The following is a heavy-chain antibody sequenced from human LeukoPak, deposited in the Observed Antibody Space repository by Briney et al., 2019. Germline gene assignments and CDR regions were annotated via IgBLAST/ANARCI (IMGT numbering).Heavy chain of an antibody. J-gene: IGHJ6*03. V-gene: IGHV4-59*01. CDR2: IYYSGST. CDR3: ARAKQGDCSSTSCYFGYYYYYMDV. CDR1: GGSISSYY. D-gene: IGHD2-2*01. Sequence: PSETLSLTCTVSGGSISSYYWSWTRQPPGKGLEWIGYIYYSGSTNYNPSLKSRVTISVDTSKNQFSLKLSSVTAADTAVYYCARAKQGDCSSTSCYFGYYYYYMDVWGKGTTVTVSS.